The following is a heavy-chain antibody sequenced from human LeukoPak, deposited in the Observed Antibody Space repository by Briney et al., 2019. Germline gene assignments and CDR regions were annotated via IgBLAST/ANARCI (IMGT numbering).Heavy chain of an antibody. CDR3: ARARLLREFDC. J-gene: IGHJ4*02. CDR2: TRSKAYGGTT. CDR1: GFTFGDYL. D-gene: IGHD6-25*01. Sequence: GGSLGLSCTTSGFTFGDYLISWFRQAPGKGLEWVGFTRSKAYGGTTEFAASVKDRFTISRDNSKNIAYLQMNSLKTEDAAVYYCARARLLREFDCWGQGTLVAVSS. V-gene: IGHV3-49*03.